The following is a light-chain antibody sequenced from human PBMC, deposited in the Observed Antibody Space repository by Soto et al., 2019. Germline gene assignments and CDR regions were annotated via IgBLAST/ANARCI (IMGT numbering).Light chain of an antibody. Sequence: DTQMTQSPSSLSASVGDRVTITCRASQSISNYLNWYQQRPGKAPRLLIYTTSTLQSGVPSRFSGSGSGTDFTLTISSLQPEDFATYYCQQSYSTPITIGQGTRLEIK. CDR3: QQSYSTPIT. CDR2: TTS. CDR1: QSISNY. J-gene: IGKJ5*01. V-gene: IGKV1-39*01.